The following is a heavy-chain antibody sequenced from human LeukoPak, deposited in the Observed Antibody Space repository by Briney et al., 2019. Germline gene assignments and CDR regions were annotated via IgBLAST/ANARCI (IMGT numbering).Heavy chain of an antibody. V-gene: IGHV1-2*02. D-gene: IGHD3-22*01. CDR3: ARVDRVITPEDYYYYGMDV. Sequence: ASVKVSCKASGYTFTGYYMHWVRQAPGQGLEWMGWINPNSGGTNYAQKFQGRVTMTRDTSISTAYMELSRLRSDDTAVYYCARVDRVITPEDYYYYGMDVWGQGTTVTVSS. CDR2: INPNSGGT. CDR1: GYTFTGYY. J-gene: IGHJ6*02.